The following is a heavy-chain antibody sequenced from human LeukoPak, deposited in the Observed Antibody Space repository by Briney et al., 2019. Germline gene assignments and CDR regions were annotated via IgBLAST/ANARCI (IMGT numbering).Heavy chain of an antibody. CDR3: AREGNYDSSVIFDY. V-gene: IGHV3-30*04. D-gene: IGHD3-22*01. J-gene: IGHJ4*02. CDR1: GFTFSSYA. Sequence: PGGSLRLSCAASGFTFSSYAMHWVRQAPGKGLEWVAVISYDGSNKYYADSVKGRFTISRDNSKNTLYLQMNSLRAEDTAVYYCAREGNYDSSVIFDYWGQGTLVTVSS. CDR2: ISYDGSNK.